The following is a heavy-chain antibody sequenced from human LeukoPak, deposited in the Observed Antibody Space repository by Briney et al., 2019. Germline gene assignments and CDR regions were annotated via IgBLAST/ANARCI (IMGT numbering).Heavy chain of an antibody. V-gene: IGHV3-7*01. Sequence: GGSLRLSCAASGFTFSSYWMSWVRQAPGKGLEWVANIKQDGSEKYYVDSVKGRFTISRDNAKNSLYLQMNSLRAEDTAVYYCAREVKRITMVRGVRYNWFDPWGQGTLVTVSS. CDR1: GFTFSSYW. CDR2: IKQDGSEK. D-gene: IGHD3-10*01. J-gene: IGHJ5*02. CDR3: AREVKRITMVRGVRYNWFDP.